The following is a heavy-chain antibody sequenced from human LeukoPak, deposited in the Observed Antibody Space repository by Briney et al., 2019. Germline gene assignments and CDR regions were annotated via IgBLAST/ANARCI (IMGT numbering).Heavy chain of an antibody. Sequence: GESLKISCKGSGYSFTSYWIGWVRQMPGKGLEWMGIIYPGDSDTRYSPSFQGQVTISADKSISTAYLQWSSLKASDTAMYYCARGVNDFWSGFSSRWFDPWGQGTLVTVSS. J-gene: IGHJ5*02. V-gene: IGHV5-51*01. CDR1: GYSFTSYW. CDR2: IYPGDSDT. D-gene: IGHD3-3*01. CDR3: ARGVNDFWSGFSSRWFDP.